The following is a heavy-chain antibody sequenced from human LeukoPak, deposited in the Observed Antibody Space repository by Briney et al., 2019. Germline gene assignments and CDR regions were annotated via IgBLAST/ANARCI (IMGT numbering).Heavy chain of an antibody. CDR1: GFTFSSYA. D-gene: IGHD3-16*01. V-gene: IGHV3-30-3*01. CDR3: ARRLLGVRRYYFDY. J-gene: IGHJ4*02. Sequence: GRSLRLSCAASGFTFSSYAMHWVRQAPGKGLEWVAVISYDGSNKYYADSVKGRFTISRDNSKNTLYLQMNSLRAEDTAVYYCARRLLGVRRYYFDYWGQGTLVTVSS. CDR2: ISYDGSNK.